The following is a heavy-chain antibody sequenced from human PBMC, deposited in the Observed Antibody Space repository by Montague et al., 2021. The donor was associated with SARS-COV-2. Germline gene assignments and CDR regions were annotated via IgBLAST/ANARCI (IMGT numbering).Heavy chain of an antibody. V-gene: IGHV4-39*01. CDR2: IYYSVST. J-gene: IGHJ3*02. CDR3: AMRGGALDAFDI. CDR1: GGSIRTSSYY. D-gene: IGHD4-17*01. Sequence: SETLSLTCTVSGGSIRTSSYYWGWIRQPPGKGLDWIGSIYYSVSTYYNPSLKSRVTISVDTSKNQFPLKLSSVTAADTAVYYCAMRGGALDAFDIWGQGTMVIVSS.